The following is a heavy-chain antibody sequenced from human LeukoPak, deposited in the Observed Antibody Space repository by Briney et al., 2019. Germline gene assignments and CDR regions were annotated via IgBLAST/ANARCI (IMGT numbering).Heavy chain of an antibody. Sequence: GGSLRLSCGASGFPFNNSAMSWVRQAAGKGLEWVSAISGSGGTTYYADSMKGRFTISRDNSKNTLYLQMNSLRAEDTAVYYCARVPYCGGDCYNYYYGMDVWGQGTTVTVSS. D-gene: IGHD2-21*02. CDR1: GFPFNNSA. J-gene: IGHJ6*02. V-gene: IGHV3-23*01. CDR3: ARVPYCGGDCYNYYYGMDV. CDR2: ISGSGGTT.